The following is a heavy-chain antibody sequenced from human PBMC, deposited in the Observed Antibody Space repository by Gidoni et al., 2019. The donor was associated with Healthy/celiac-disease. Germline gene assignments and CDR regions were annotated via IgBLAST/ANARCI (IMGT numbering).Heavy chain of an antibody. D-gene: IGHD3-10*01. CDR1: GFTVSSNS. CDR3: ARDRLGGDAFDI. CDR2: IYSGGST. J-gene: IGHJ3*02. Sequence: EVQQVESGGGLFQPGGSLRLSCAASGFTVSSNSMSWVRQAPGKGLEWVSVIYSGGSTYYANSVKGRFTISRDNSKNTLYLQMNSRRAEDTAVYYCARDRLGGDAFDIWGQGTMVTVSS. V-gene: IGHV3-53*01.